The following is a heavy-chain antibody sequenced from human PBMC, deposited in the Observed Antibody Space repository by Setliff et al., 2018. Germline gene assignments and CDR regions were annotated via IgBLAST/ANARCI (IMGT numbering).Heavy chain of an antibody. CDR3: ASFYCSGGRCYSGPLGY. V-gene: IGHV1-3*03. D-gene: IGHD2-15*01. CDR2: INAANGNT. CDR1: GSTFSSYG. Sequence: ASVKVSCKASGSTFSSYGVHWVRQAPGQRLEWMGWINAANGNTKYSQKFQGRVTITRDTSASTVYMELSSLRAEDMAVYYCASFYCSGGRCYSGPLGYWGQGTLVTVSS. J-gene: IGHJ4*02.